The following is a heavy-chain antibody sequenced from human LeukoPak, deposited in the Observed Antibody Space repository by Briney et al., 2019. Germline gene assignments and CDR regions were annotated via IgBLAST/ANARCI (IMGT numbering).Heavy chain of an antibody. D-gene: IGHD3-10*01. V-gene: IGHV3-30*18. J-gene: IGHJ4*02. CDR1: GYTFSSYG. CDR2: ISYDGSNK. CDR3: AKSYGSGPFDY. Sequence: PGRSLRLSCAASGYTFSSYGMHWVRQAPGKGLEWVAVISYDGSNKYYADSVKGRFTISRDNSKNTLYLQMNSLRAEDTAVYYCAKSYGSGPFDYWGQGTLVTVSS.